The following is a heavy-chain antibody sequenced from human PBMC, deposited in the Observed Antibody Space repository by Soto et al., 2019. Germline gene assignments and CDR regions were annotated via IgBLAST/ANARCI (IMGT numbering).Heavy chain of an antibody. J-gene: IGHJ4*02. V-gene: IGHV1-18*01. CDR1: GYTFTSYG. CDR3: ARGRYGDY. D-gene: IGHD1-1*01. Sequence: QVHLVQSGAEVKKPGASVKVSCKASGYTFTSYGITWVRQAPGQGLEWMGWISAHNGNTDYAQQLKVRVIVIKDTSTSTAYMELRSLRSDDTAVYNCARGRYGDYWGQGALVTVSS. CDR2: ISAHNGNT.